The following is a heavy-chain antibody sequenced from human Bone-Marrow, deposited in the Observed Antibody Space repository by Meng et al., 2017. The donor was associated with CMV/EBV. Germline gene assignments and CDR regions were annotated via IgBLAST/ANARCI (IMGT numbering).Heavy chain of an antibody. CDR2: IKEDGSEK. J-gene: IGHJ6*02. CDR1: GFTFNNYW. CDR3: ARTVAALGPYGMDV. Sequence: GGSLRLSCAASGFTFNNYWMSWVRQAPGKGLEWVANIKEDGSEKYYVDSVKGRFTISRDNAKISLYLQMNSLRAEDTAVYYCARTVAALGPYGMDVWGQGTTVTVSS. D-gene: IGHD6-13*01. V-gene: IGHV3-7*01.